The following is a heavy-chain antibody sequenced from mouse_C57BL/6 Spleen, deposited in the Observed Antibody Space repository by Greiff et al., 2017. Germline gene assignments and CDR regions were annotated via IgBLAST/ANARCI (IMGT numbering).Heavy chain of an antibody. CDR1: GFTFSSYA. CDR3: TREEYDYPMDY. J-gene: IGHJ4*01. Sequence: EVQVVESGEGLVKPGGSLKLSCAASGFTFSSYAMSWVRQTPEKRLEWVAYISSGGDYIYYADTVKGRFTISRDNARNTLYLQMSSLKSEDTAMYYCTREEYDYPMDYWGQGTSVTVSS. CDR2: ISSGGDYI. D-gene: IGHD2-4*01. V-gene: IGHV5-9-1*02.